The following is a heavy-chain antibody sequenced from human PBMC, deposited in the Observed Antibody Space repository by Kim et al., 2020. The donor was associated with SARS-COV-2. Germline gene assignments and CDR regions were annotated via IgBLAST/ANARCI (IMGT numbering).Heavy chain of an antibody. CDR1: GFIFSGFC. CDR2: IHSDGSST. CDR3: ARGHYYAMDV. V-gene: IGHV3-74*01. Sequence: GGSLRLSCAASGFIFSGFCMHWVRQAPGKGLVWVSRIHSDGSSTSYADSVKGRFTISRDNAMNTLYLQVNSLRGEDTGVYYCARGHYYAMDVWGQGTTVTVSS. J-gene: IGHJ6*02.